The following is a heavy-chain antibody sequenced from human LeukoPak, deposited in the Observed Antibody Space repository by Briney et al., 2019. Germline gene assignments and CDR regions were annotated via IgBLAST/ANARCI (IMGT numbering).Heavy chain of an antibody. CDR1: GFSISSGY. CDR2: LYSDDSA. V-gene: IGHV3-66*02. D-gene: IGHD1-26*01. J-gene: IGHJ4*02. Sequence: GGSLRLSCAVSGFSISSGYMTWARQAPGKALEWVSLLYSDDSAYYPDSVKGRFTISRDNSKSTLHLQMDTLRTEDTAMYYCARDPWQGSTTLHWGQGIMVTVSS. CDR3: ARDPWQGSTTLH.